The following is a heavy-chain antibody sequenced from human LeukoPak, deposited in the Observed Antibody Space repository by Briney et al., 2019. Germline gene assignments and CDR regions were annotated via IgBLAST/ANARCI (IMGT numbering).Heavy chain of an antibody. D-gene: IGHD6-6*01. CDR3: ARGGSSSSGGFDY. V-gene: IGHV4-61*02. Sequence: PSETLSLTCTVSGGSISSGSYYWSWIRQPAGRGLEWIGRIYTGGSTNYNPSLKSRVTISVDTSKNQFSLKLSSVTAAGTAVYYCARGGSSSSGGFDYWGQGTLVTVSS. CDR1: GGSISSGSYY. J-gene: IGHJ4*02. CDR2: IYTGGST.